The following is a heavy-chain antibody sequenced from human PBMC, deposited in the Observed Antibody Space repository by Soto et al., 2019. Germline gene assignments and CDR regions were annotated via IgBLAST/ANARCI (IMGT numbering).Heavy chain of an antibody. J-gene: IGHJ4*02. D-gene: IGHD6-13*01. CDR3: AHRRGIAAIATFDY. V-gene: IGHV2-5*01. Sequence: QITLEESGPSLVKPTQTLTLTCTFSGVSLKNSGVGVAWIRQPPGKALEWLALIYWNDDKRYSPTLKNRININKDTSKNQVVLTMTNMDTVDTGTYYCAHRRGIAAIATFDYWGQGMLVTVSS. CDR2: IYWNDDK. CDR1: GVSLKNSGVG.